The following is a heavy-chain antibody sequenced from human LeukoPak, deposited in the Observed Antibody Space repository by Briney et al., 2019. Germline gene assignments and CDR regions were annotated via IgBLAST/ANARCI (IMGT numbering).Heavy chain of an antibody. CDR1: GFTFSSYW. V-gene: IGHV3-7*03. CDR2: IKQDGSEK. D-gene: IGHD1-14*01. Sequence: GGSLRLSCAASGFTFSSYWMSWVRQAPGKGLEWVANIKQDGSEKYYVDSVKGRFTISRDNAKNSLYLQMNSLRAEDTAVYYCARDLGSTGARYYYYYYGMDVWGQGTTVTVSS. CDR3: ARDLGSTGARYYYYYYGMDV. J-gene: IGHJ6*02.